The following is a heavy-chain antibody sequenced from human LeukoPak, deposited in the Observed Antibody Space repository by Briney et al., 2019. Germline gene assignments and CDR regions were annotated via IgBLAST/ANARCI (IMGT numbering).Heavy chain of an antibody. D-gene: IGHD3-10*01. CDR1: GGSFSGYY. J-gene: IGHJ5*02. CDR2: INHSGST. CDR3: ARRTWFGRGPNWFDP. V-gene: IGHV4-34*01. Sequence: SETLSLTCAVYGGSFSGYYWSWIRQPPGKGLEWIGEINHSGSTNYNPSLKSRVTISVDTSKNQFSLKLSSVTAADTAVCYCARRTWFGRGPNWFDPWGQGTLVTVSS.